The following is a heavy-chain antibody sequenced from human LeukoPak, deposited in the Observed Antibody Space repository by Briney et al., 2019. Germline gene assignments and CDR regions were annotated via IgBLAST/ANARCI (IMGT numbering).Heavy chain of an antibody. CDR1: GYTFTSYD. CDR2: MNPNSGNT. V-gene: IGHV1-8*01. Sequence: SSVKVSCKASGYTFTSYDISWVRQAPGQGLEWMGWMNPNSGNTGYAQKFQGRVTMTRNTSISTAYMELSSLRSEDTAVYHCARGQYYDFWSGYSHNWFDPWGQGTLVTVSS. CDR3: ARGQYYDFWSGYSHNWFDP. J-gene: IGHJ5*02. D-gene: IGHD3-3*01.